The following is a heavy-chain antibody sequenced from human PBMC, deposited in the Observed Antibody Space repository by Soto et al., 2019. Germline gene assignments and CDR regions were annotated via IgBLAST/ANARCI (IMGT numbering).Heavy chain of an antibody. CDR3: ASHASDVEKGYYYYGLVV. J-gene: IGHJ6*02. CDR2: IYYSGST. V-gene: IGHV4-30-4*01. CDR1: GGSISSGDYY. D-gene: IGHD6-6*01. Sequence: SETLSLTCTVSGGSISSGDYYWSWIRQPPGKGLEWIGYIYYSGSTYYDPSLKSRVTISVDTSKNQFSLKLSSVTAADTAVYYCASHASDVEKGYYYYGLVVWGPGTTLNVSS.